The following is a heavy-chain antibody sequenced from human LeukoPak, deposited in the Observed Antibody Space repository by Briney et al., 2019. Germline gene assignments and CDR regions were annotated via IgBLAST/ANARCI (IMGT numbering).Heavy chain of an antibody. CDR3: ANGDPGPIAAALGMDV. D-gene: IGHD6-13*01. CDR1: GFTVSSNY. Sequence: GGSLRLSCAASGFTVSSNYVSWARQAPGKGLEWVSAISGSGGSTYYADSVKGRFTISRDNSKNTLYLQMNSLRAEDTAVYYCANGDPGPIAAALGMDVWGQGTTVTVSS. CDR2: ISGSGGST. V-gene: IGHV3-23*01. J-gene: IGHJ6*02.